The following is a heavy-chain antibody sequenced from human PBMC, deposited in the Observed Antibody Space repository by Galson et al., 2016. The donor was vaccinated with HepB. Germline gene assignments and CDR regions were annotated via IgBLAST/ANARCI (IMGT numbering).Heavy chain of an antibody. CDR3: ARADSVFDY. J-gene: IGHJ4*02. CDR1: GFTFRSYA. CDR2: ISSSSTYI. V-gene: IGHV3-21*01. D-gene: IGHD2-15*01. Sequence: SLRLSCAASGFTFRSYAMIWVRQAPGKGLEWVSSISSSSTYIYYADSVKGRFTISRDNAKNSLYLQMNSLKAEDTAVYYCARADSVFDYWGQGTLVTVSS.